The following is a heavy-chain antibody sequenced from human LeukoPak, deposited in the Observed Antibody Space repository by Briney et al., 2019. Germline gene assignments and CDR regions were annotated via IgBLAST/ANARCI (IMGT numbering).Heavy chain of an antibody. CDR1: GYSISSGYY. J-gene: IGHJ5*02. D-gene: IGHD6-13*01. V-gene: IGHV4-38-2*01. Sequence: KTSETLSLTCAVSGYSISSGYYWGWIRQPPGEGLEWIGSIYHSGSTYYNPPLKSRVTISVDTSKNQFSLKLSSVTAADTAVYYCARHGYSSSWDWFDPWGQGTLVTVSS. CDR3: ARHGYSSSWDWFDP. CDR2: IYHSGST.